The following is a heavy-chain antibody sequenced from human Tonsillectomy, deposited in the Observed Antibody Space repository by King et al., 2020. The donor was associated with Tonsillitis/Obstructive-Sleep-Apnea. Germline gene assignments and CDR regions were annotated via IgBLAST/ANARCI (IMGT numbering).Heavy chain of an antibody. CDR3: AIPPGYDVTTDAFDI. D-gene: IGHD3-22*01. V-gene: IGHV2-5*02. CDR1: GFSLSTSGMG. CDR2: LYWDDDK. Sequence: ITLKESGPTLVKPTLTLTLTCTFSGFSLSTSGMGVGWIRQPPGKALEWLALLYWDDDKRYSPSLKSRLTITKDTSKNQVVLTMTNVDPVDTATYYCAIPPGYDVTTDAFDIWGQGTMVTVSS. J-gene: IGHJ3*02.